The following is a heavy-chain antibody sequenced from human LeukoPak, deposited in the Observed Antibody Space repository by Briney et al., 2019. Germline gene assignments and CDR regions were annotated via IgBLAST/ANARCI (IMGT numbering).Heavy chain of an antibody. J-gene: IGHJ4*02. CDR3: ARDRHGDYDAYFDY. CDR1: GYTFTNFA. CDR2: INTNTGNP. V-gene: IGHV7-4-1*02. D-gene: IGHD4-17*01. Sequence: GASVKVSCKASGYTFTNFAMNWVRQAPGQGLEWMGWINTNTGNPTYAQGFTGRFVFSLDTSVSTAYLQISSLKAEDTAVYYCARDRHGDYDAYFDYWGQGTLVTVSS.